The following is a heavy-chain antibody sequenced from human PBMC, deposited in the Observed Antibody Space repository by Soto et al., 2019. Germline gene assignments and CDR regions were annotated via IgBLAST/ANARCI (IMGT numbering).Heavy chain of an antibody. Sequence: ASVKVSCKASGYTSTSYAMNWVRQAPGQGLEWMGWINTNTGNPTYAQGFTGRFVFSLDTSVSTAYLQICSLKAEDTAVYYCARSIFGVVTPGGVWGQGTTVTVSS. D-gene: IGHD3-3*01. J-gene: IGHJ6*02. CDR3: ARSIFGVVTPGGV. CDR2: INTNTGNP. CDR1: GYTSTSYA. V-gene: IGHV7-4-1*01.